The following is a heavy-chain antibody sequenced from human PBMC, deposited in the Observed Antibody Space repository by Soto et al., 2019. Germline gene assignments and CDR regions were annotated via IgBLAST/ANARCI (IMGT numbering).Heavy chain of an antibody. V-gene: IGHV3-23*01. CDR2: ISGSGGST. Sequence: GGSLRLSCAASGFTFSSYAMSWVRQAPGKGLEWVSAISGSGGSTYYADSVKGRFTISRDNSKNTLYLQMNSLRAEDTAVYYCAKNRRYFDWLPSGSGMDVWGQGTTVTVSS. CDR1: GFTFSSYA. CDR3: AKNRRYFDWLPSGSGMDV. J-gene: IGHJ6*02. D-gene: IGHD3-9*01.